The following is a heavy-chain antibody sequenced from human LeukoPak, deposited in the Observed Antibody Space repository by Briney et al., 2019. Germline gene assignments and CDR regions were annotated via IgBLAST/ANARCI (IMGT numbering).Heavy chain of an antibody. Sequence: GGSLRLSCAASGFTFSSYGMHWVRQAPGKGLEWVAVISHDDSNKYYADSVKGRFTISRDNSKNTLYLQMNSLRAEDTAVYYCAKDAEQGIYFDYWGQGTLVTVSS. CDR3: AKDAEQGIYFDY. CDR2: ISHDDSNK. CDR1: GFTFSSYG. V-gene: IGHV3-30*18. D-gene: IGHD7-27*01. J-gene: IGHJ4*02.